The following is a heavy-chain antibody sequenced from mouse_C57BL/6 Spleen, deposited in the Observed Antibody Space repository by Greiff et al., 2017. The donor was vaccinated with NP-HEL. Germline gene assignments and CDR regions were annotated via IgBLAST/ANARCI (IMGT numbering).Heavy chain of an antibody. J-gene: IGHJ4*01. CDR2: IWSGGST. D-gene: IGHD4-1*01. CDR3: ARNSNWGGYYAMDY. CDR1: GFSLTSYG. Sequence: VMLVESGPGLVQPSQSLSITCTVSGFSLTSYGVHWVRQSPGKGLEWLGVIWSGGSTDYNAAFISRLSISKDNSKSQVFFKMNSLQADDTAIYYCARNSNWGGYYAMDYWGQGTSVTVSS. V-gene: IGHV2-2*01.